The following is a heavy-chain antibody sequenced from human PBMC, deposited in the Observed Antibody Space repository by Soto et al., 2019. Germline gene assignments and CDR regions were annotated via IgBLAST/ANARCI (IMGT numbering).Heavy chain of an antibody. D-gene: IGHD3-22*01. CDR2: IDPSDSQT. Sequence: GASLKISCQGSGYIFTSFWITWVRQKPGKGLEWMGRIDPSDSQTYYSPSFRGHVTISATKSITTVFLQWSSLRASDTAMYYCARQIYDSDTGPNFQYYFDSWGQGTPVTVSS. V-gene: IGHV5-10-1*01. CDR3: ARQIYDSDTGPNFQYYFDS. J-gene: IGHJ4*02. CDR1: GYIFTSFW.